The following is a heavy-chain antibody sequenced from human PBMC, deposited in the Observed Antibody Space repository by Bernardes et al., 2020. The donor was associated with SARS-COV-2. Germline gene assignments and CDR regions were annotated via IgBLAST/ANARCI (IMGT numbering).Heavy chain of an antibody. CDR2: ITTSGVNT. Sequence: GSLRLSCAASGFTFSSYPMSWVRQAPGKGLEWVASITTSGVNTYYADSVRGRFTISRDSSKSTLFLQMDSLRGDDTAVYYCAKGTTMIGTWGQGTLVTVSS. D-gene: IGHD3-22*01. V-gene: IGHV3-23*01. J-gene: IGHJ5*02. CDR1: GFTFSSYP. CDR3: AKGTTMIGT.